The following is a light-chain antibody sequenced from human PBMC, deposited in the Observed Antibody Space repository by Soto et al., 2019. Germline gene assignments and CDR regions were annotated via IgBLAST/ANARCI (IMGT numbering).Light chain of an antibody. V-gene: IGKV2-30*02. CDR2: KVS. J-gene: IGKJ5*01. CDR3: MQGTHWPIT. Sequence: DVVMTQSPLSLPVTLGQPASISCRSNQXLVHSDGSAYFSWFQQRPGRSPRRLIYKVSNRDSGVPARFSGSGSGTDFALKISRVEAEDVGVYYCMQGTHWPITFGQGTRLEIK. CDR1: QXLVHSDGSAY.